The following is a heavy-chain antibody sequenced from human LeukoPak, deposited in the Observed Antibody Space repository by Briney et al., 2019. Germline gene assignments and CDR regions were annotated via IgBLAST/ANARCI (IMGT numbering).Heavy chain of an antibody. CDR1: GGSISSSSYY. V-gene: IGHV4-39*01. CDR3: ARQIEYYYDSSGYYSAEYFQH. Sequence: PSETLSLTCTVSGGSISSSSYYWGWIRQPPGKGLEWIGSIYYSGSTYYNPTLKSRVTISVDTSKNQFSLKLSSVTAADTAVYYCARQIEYYYDSSGYYSAEYFQHWGQGTLVTVSS. CDR2: IYYSGST. D-gene: IGHD3-22*01. J-gene: IGHJ1*01.